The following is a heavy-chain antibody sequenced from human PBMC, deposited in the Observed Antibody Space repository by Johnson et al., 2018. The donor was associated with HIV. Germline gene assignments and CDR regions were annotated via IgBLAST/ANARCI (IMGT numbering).Heavy chain of an antibody. V-gene: IGHV3-30*02. CDR1: GFVFSDYV. CDR3: ARGRPSGSHDAFDI. Sequence: QVQLVESGGGVVQPGGSLTLSCAASGFVFSDYVMHWVRQAPGKGLDWVTFIRYDGSGKYYADSVNGRFTISRDNSKNTLYHQMNSLRAEDKPVYYCARGRPSGSHDAFDIWGQGTMVTVSS. J-gene: IGHJ3*02. CDR2: IRYDGSGK. D-gene: IGHD3-22*01.